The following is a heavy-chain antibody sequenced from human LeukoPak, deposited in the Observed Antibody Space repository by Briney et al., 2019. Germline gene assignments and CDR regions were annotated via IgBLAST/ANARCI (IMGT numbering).Heavy chain of an antibody. Sequence: GASVKVSCKASGYTFTSYDINWVRQATGQGLEWMGWMNPNSGNTGYAQKFQGRVTMTRNTSISTAYMELSSLRSEDTAVYYCARAWGAVAGSDYWGQGNLVTVSS. J-gene: IGHJ4*02. CDR3: ARAWGAVAGSDY. CDR2: MNPNSGNT. V-gene: IGHV1-8*01. D-gene: IGHD6-19*01. CDR1: GYTFTSYD.